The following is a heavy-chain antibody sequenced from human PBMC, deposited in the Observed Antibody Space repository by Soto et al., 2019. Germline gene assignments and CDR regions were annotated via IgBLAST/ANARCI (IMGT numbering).Heavy chain of an antibody. CDR3: ARDLISCSGGSCYSFDYYYGMDV. CDR1: GFTFSSYA. Sequence: GGSLRVSCAASGFTFSSYAMHWVRQAPGKGLEWVAVISYDGSNKYYADSVKGRFTISRDNSKNTLYLQMNSLRAEDTAVYYCARDLISCSGGSCYSFDYYYGMDVWGQGTTVTVSS. CDR2: ISYDGSNK. D-gene: IGHD2-15*01. V-gene: IGHV3-30-3*01. J-gene: IGHJ6*02.